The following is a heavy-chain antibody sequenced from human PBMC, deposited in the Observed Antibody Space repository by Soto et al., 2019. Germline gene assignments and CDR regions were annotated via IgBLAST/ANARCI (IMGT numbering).Heavy chain of an antibody. J-gene: IGHJ6*03. CDR3: ARDGGYQLLGGRDYYMDV. V-gene: IGHV3-11*01. CDR1: GFSFSDYY. Sequence: PGGSLRLSCAASGFSFSDYYMSWVRQAPGKGLEWVSSMSSSGRTIYYADSVKGRFTISRDNAKNSLYLQLNSLRAEDTAVYYCARDGGYQLLGGRDYYMDVWGKGTTVTVSS. CDR2: MSSSGRTI. D-gene: IGHD2-2*01.